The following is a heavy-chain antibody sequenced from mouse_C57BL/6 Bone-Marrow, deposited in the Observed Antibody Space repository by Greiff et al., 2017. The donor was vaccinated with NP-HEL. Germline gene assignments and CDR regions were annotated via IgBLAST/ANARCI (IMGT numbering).Heavy chain of an antibody. CDR2: IDPSDSET. CDR3: ARDGNYSYYYAMDY. Sequence: QVQLQQPGAELVRPGSSVKLSCKASGYTFTSYWMHWVKQRPIQGLEWIGNIDPSDSETHYNQKFKDKATLTVAKSSSTAYMQLSSLTSEDSAVYYCARDGNYSYYYAMDYWGQGTSVTVAS. J-gene: IGHJ4*01. V-gene: IGHV1-52*01. CDR1: GYTFTSYW. D-gene: IGHD2-1*01.